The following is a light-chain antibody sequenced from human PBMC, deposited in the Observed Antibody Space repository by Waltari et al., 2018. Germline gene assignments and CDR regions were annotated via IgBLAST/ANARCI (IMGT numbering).Light chain of an antibody. CDR3: QQYDNGPLT. V-gene: IGKV3-15*01. CDR2: GIS. CDR1: QSISSRY. J-gene: IGKJ4*02. Sequence: ETVLTQSPATLSVSPGERATLSCRASQSISSRYFAWYQKKPGPAPRLLISGISTRATGIPARFSGSGSGTEFTLTISSLQSEDFGVYYGQQYDNGPLTFGGGTKVEIK.